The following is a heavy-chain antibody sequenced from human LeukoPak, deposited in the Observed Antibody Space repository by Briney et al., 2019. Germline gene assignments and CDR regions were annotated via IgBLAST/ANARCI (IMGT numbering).Heavy chain of an antibody. Sequence: GGSLRLSCAASGFTFSSYAMHWVRQAPGKGLEWVTAIRGSGGGTYYADSVKGRFTISRDNSKNTLYLQMNSLTAEDTAVYYCAKPNSPTFDSWGQGTLVTVSS. CDR2: IRGSGGGT. D-gene: IGHD4-23*01. V-gene: IGHV3-23*01. CDR3: AKPNSPTFDS. J-gene: IGHJ4*02. CDR1: GFTFSSYA.